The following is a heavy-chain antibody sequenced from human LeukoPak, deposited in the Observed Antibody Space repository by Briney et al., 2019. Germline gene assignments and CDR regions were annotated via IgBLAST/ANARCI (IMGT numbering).Heavy chain of an antibody. D-gene: IGHD2-21*02. J-gene: IGHJ4*02. CDR1: GFTFSSCE. CDR3: ARAPKYCGGDCYYNY. Sequence: AGGSLRLSCAASGFTFSSCEMNWVRQAPGKGLEWVSYISSSGSTIYYADSVKGRFTISRDNAKNSLYLQMNSLRAEDTAVYYCARAPKYCGGDCYYNYWGQGTLVTVSS. CDR2: ISSSGSTI. V-gene: IGHV3-48*03.